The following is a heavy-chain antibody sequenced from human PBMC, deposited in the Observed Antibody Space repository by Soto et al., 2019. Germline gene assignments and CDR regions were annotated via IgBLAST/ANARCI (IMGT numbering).Heavy chain of an antibody. D-gene: IGHD3-22*01. Sequence: SETLSLTCAVYGGSFSGYYWSWIRQPPGKGLEWIGEINHSGSTNYNPSLKSRVTISVDTSKNQFSLKLSSVTAADTAVYYCAREDYYDSSGYRTRDAFDIWGQGTMDTVSS. J-gene: IGHJ3*02. CDR3: AREDYYDSSGYRTRDAFDI. V-gene: IGHV4-34*01. CDR1: GGSFSGYY. CDR2: INHSGST.